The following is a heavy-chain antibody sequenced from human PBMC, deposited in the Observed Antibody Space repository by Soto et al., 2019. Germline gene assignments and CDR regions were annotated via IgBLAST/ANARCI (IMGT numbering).Heavy chain of an antibody. CDR1: GYTFTTFW. J-gene: IGHJ5*02. D-gene: IGHD3-9*01. CDR3: AATKSKTILLSPGGFDP. CDR2: IDPREPSDSYT. Sequence: GESLKISCKGFGYTFTTFWISWVRQMPGEGLEWMGRIDPREPSDSYTNYSPSFQGHVTISADKSISTAYLQWSSLKASDTAMYYCAATKSKTILLSPGGFDPWGQGTLVTVSS. V-gene: IGHV5-10-1*01.